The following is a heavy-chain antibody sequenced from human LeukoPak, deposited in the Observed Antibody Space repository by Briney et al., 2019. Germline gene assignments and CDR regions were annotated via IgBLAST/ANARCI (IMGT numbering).Heavy chain of an antibody. V-gene: IGHV1-46*01. CDR2: INPSGGST. Sequence: WASVKVSCKASGYTFTSYYMHWVRQAPGQGLEWMGIINPSGGSTSYAQKFQGRVTMTRDTSTSTVYMELSSLRSEDTAVYYCARGGIVVVVAATDVHNYYMDVWGKGTTVTVSS. J-gene: IGHJ6*03. CDR3: ARGGIVVVVAATDVHNYYMDV. CDR1: GYTFTSYY. D-gene: IGHD2-15*01.